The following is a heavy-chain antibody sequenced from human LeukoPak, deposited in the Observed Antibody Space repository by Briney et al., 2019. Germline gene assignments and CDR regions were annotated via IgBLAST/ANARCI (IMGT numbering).Heavy chain of an antibody. J-gene: IGHJ5*02. D-gene: IGHD2-2*02. CDR1: GYTFTGYY. V-gene: IGHV1-2*02. CDR2: INPNSGGT. Sequence: ASVKVSCKASGYTFTGYYMHWVRQAPGQGLEWMGWINPNSGGTNYAQKFQGRVTMTRDTSISTAYMELSRLRSDDTAVYYCARLRNCSSTSCYRETSGSNWFDPWGQGTLVTVSS. CDR3: ARLRNCSSTSCYRETSGSNWFDP.